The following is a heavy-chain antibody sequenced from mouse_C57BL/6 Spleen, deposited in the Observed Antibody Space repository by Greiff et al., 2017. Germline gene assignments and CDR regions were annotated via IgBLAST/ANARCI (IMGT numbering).Heavy chain of an antibody. Sequence: EVQGVESGGGLVQPGGSMKLSCVASGFTFSNYWMNWVRQSPEKGLEWVAQIRLKSDNYATHYAESVKGRFTISRDDYKSSVYLQMNNLRAEDTGSYYCTGAIYYGYDHYYAMDYWGQGTSVTVSS. V-gene: IGHV6-3*01. D-gene: IGHD2-2*01. CDR2: IRLKSDNYAT. J-gene: IGHJ4*01. CDR3: TGAIYYGYDHYYAMDY. CDR1: GFTFSNYW.